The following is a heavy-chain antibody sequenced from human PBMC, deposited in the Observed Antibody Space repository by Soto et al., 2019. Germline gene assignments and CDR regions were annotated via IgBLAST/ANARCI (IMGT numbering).Heavy chain of an antibody. V-gene: IGHV3-23*01. J-gene: IGHJ4*02. D-gene: IGHD1-26*01. CDR3: ARDPYSGTYLYYFDC. Sequence: EVQLLESGGGLVQPGGSLRLSCAVSGFTFNSYAMSWVRQAPGKGLEWVSGISGSGGGTYYADSVKGRFTISRDNSKNTLFLQMNSLRAEDTAVYYCARDPYSGTYLYYFDCWGQGTLVTVSS. CDR2: ISGSGGGT. CDR1: GFTFNSYA.